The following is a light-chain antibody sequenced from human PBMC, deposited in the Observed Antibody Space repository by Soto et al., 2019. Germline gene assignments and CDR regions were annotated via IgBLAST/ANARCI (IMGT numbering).Light chain of an antibody. J-gene: IGKJ5*01. Sequence: EIVFTQSPGTLSLSPGERATLFCSASQSVASRNLAWYQQKSGQAPRLLIYDASHRATGVPARFSGSGSGTDFTLTISSLEPEDFAVYYCQQRSVWPITFGQGTRLEIK. CDR1: QSVASRN. CDR2: DAS. V-gene: IGKV3-11*01. CDR3: QQRSVWPIT.